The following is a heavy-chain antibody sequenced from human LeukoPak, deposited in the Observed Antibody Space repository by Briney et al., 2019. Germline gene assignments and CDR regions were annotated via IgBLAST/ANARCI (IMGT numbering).Heavy chain of an antibody. CDR1: GGSISSYH. D-gene: IGHD6-19*01. CDR3: ARDHGVSSGLGLDY. V-gene: IGHV4-59*01. J-gene: IGHJ4*02. Sequence: SETLSLTCTVSGGSISSYHWSWIRQPPGKGLEWIGYIYYSGSTNNNPSLKSRVTISVDTSKNQFSLKLSSVTAADTAVYYCARDHGVSSGLGLDYWGQGTLVAVSS. CDR2: IYYSGST.